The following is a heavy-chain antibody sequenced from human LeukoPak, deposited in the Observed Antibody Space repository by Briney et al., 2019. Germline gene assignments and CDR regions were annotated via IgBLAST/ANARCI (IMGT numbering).Heavy chain of an antibody. D-gene: IGHD3-22*01. CDR3: AREGYYYDSSGYRRVGAFDI. CDR1: GFTFSSYG. J-gene: IGHJ3*02. V-gene: IGHV3-33*01. Sequence: GGSLRLSCAAPGFTFSSYGMHWVRQAPGKGLEWVAVIWYDGSDKYYADSVKGRFTISRDNSKNTLYLQMNSLRAEDTAVYYCAREGYYYDSSGYRRVGAFDIWGQGTMVTVSS. CDR2: IWYDGSDK.